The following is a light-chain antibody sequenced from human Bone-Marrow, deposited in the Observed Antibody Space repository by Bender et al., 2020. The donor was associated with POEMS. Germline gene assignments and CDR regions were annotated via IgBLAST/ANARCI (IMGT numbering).Light chain of an antibody. V-gene: IGLV1-47*01. CDR1: SSNIGTNY. Sequence: QSVLTQPPSASGTPGQRVTISCSGSSSNIGTNYVYWYQQLPGTAPKLLIYRNNQRPSGVPDRFSGSKSGTSASLAISGLQSEDEAEYYCAAWDDTLNGWVFGGGTKLTVL. J-gene: IGLJ3*02. CDR2: RNN. CDR3: AAWDDTLNGWV.